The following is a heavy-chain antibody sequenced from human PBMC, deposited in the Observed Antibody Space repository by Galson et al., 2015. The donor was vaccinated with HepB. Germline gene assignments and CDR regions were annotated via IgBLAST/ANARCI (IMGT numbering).Heavy chain of an antibody. D-gene: IGHD3-22*01. CDR3: ARQGDYYDSSGYYYEEGFDY. CDR2: IYPGDSDT. CDR1: GSSFPSYW. J-gene: IGHJ4*02. Sequence: QSGAEVTKPGESLRISCTGSGSSFPSYWIGWVRQMPGKGLEWMGIIYPGDSDTRYSPSFQGQVTISADKSISTAYLQWSSLKASDTAMYYCARQGDYYDSSGYYYEEGFDYWGQGTLVTVSS. V-gene: IGHV5-51*01.